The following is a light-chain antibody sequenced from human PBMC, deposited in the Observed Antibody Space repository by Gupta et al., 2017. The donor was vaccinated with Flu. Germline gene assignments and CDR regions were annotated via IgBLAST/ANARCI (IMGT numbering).Light chain of an antibody. J-gene: IGKJ4*01. CDR2: DAS. CDR3: HQRYNWPLT. CDR1: QSVSNS. V-gene: IGKV3-11*01. Sequence: PATRSLSPGERASLSCRASQSVSNSLAWFQQKPGQAPRLLIYDASNRATGVAARFSGGGSGTDFTLTITSLEPEDFAVYYCHQRYNWPLTFGGGTNVEIK.